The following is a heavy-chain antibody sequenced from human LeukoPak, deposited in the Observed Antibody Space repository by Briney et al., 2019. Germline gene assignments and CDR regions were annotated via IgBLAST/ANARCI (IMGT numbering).Heavy chain of an antibody. CDR2: ISGSGGST. CDR3: AKSVSPGGYVGSLYFFDD. D-gene: IGHD1-26*01. Sequence: GGSLRLSCAASGFTFSSYAMSWVRQAPGKGLEWVSAISGSGGSTYYADSAKGRFTISRDNSKNTLYLQMNSLRAEDTAVYYCAKSVSPGGYVGSLYFFDDWGQGTLVTVSS. V-gene: IGHV3-23*01. CDR1: GFTFSSYA. J-gene: IGHJ4*02.